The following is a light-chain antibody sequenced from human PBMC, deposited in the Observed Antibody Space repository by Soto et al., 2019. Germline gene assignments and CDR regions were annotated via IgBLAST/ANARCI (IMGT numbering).Light chain of an antibody. J-gene: IGKJ1*01. CDR2: GVS. CDR3: KKYGGLHKWT. V-gene: IGKV3-20*01. CDR1: QSVSSSQ. Sequence: EIVLTQSPGTLSVSPGERATLSCRASQSVSSSQLAWYQQKPGQAPRLLIHGVSTRDTGIPDRFSGSGSGTDFTLTISRLEPEDFAVYYRKKYGGLHKWTFGQGTKVEF.